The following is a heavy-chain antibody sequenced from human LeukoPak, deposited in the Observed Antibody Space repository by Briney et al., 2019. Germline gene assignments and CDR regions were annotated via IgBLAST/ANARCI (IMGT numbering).Heavy chain of an antibody. V-gene: IGHV3-30*18. Sequence: GRSLRLSCTASGFTFSSYGIHWVRQAPGKGLEWLGVISYDGSYKVYGDSVRGRYSISRDNSMATVYLQMNSLRAEDTAVYYCAKIWGPLLDTAMVKGYYFDSWGQGTLVTVSS. J-gene: IGHJ4*02. CDR2: ISYDGSYK. D-gene: IGHD5-18*01. CDR3: AKIWGPLLDTAMVKGYYFDS. CDR1: GFTFSSYG.